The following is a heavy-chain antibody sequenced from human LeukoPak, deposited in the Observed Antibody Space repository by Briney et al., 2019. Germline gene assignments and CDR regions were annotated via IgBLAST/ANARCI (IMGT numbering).Heavy chain of an antibody. CDR1: GYTFTGYY. J-gene: IGHJ2*01. CDR2: INPNSGGT. D-gene: IGHD2-2*01. CDR3: ARLNRAMTSFLYHYFDP. Sequence: ASVKVSRKASGYTFTGYYMHWVRQAPGQGLEWMGWINPNSGGTNYAQKFQGRVTMTRDTSISTAYMELSRLRSDDTAVYYCARLNRAMTSFLYHYFDPWGRGTLVTVSS. V-gene: IGHV1-2*02.